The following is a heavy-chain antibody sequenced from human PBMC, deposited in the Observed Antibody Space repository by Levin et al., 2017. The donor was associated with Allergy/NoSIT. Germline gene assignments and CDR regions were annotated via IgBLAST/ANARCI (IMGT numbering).Heavy chain of an antibody. J-gene: IGHJ3*02. Sequence: GESLKISCTGSGFTFNSYGMSWVRQAPGKGLEWLSLMSGSGGSSYYADSVKGRFTISRDKSKNTLYLQMNSLRAEDTAVYYCAKDQNWGSYRRDAFDIWGPGTMVTVSS. V-gene: IGHV3-23*01. CDR2: MSGSGGSS. CDR3: AKDQNWGSYRRDAFDI. D-gene: IGHD3-16*02. CDR1: GFTFNSYG.